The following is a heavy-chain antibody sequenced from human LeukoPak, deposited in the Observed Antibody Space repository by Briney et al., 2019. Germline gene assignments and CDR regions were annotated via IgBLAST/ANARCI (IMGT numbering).Heavy chain of an antibody. CDR1: GFTFRSYE. V-gene: IGHV4-34*01. CDR3: ARDGTPKVADGAGYYGMDV. D-gene: IGHD6-13*01. J-gene: IGHJ6*02. CDR2: INHSGTT. Sequence: LRLSCAASGFTFRSYEMNWVRPPPGKGLEWIGEINHSGTTNYNPSLKSRVTISLDTSRNQFSLKVSSVTATDTAVYYCARDGTPKVADGAGYYGMDVWGQGTTVTVSS.